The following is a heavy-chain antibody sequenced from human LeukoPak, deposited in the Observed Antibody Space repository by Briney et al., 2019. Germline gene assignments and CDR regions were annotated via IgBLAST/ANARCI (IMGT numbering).Heavy chain of an antibody. J-gene: IGHJ5*02. CDR2: ISYDGSNK. Sequence: GRSLRLSCAASGFTFSSYAMHWVRQSPGKGLEWVAVISYDGSNKYYADSVKGRFTISRDNSKNTLYLQMNSLRAEDTALYYCARDVTGSHNWFDPWGQGTLVTVSS. V-gene: IGHV3-30*04. CDR3: ARDVTGSHNWFDP. D-gene: IGHD3-9*01. CDR1: GFTFSSYA.